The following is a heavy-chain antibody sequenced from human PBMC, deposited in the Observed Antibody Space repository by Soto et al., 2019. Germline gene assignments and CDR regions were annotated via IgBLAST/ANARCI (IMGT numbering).Heavy chain of an antibody. CDR2: ISGYNGNT. J-gene: IGHJ3*02. CDR1: GYTFITYA. Sequence: ASVKVSCKTSGYTFITYAITWVRQAPGQGLEWMGWISGYNGNTKFAQKLQGRVTMTTDTSTSTAYMEMRSLRSDDTAVYYCARDRVAGIWGDAFDIWGQGTMVTVSS. CDR3: ARDRVAGIWGDAFDI. D-gene: IGHD3-16*01. V-gene: IGHV1-18*04.